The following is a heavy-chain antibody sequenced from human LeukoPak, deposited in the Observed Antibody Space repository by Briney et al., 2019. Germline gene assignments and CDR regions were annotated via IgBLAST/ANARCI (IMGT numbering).Heavy chain of an antibody. Sequence: ASVKVSCKASGYTFTGHYMHWVRQAPGQGLEWVGWINPNSGGTNYAQKFQGRVTMTRDTSISTAYMELSRLRSDDTAVYYCARGSRIVVVTAISQPFDYWGQGTLVTVSS. CDR1: GYTFTGHY. D-gene: IGHD2-21*02. J-gene: IGHJ4*02. CDR3: ARGSRIVVVTAISQPFDY. V-gene: IGHV1-2*02. CDR2: INPNSGGT.